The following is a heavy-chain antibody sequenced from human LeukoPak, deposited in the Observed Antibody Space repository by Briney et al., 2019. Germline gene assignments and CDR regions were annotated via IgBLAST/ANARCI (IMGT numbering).Heavy chain of an antibody. D-gene: IGHD3-10*01. Sequence: PGGSLRLSCAASGFTFSDYYMSWIRQAPGKGLEWVSYISSSGSTIYYADSVKGRFTISRDNAKNSLYLQMNSLRAEDTAVYYCARDQGSYYMAYYYYMDVWGKGTTVTISS. CDR3: ARDQGSYYMAYYYYMDV. CDR1: GFTFSDYY. V-gene: IGHV3-11*01. CDR2: ISSSGSTI. J-gene: IGHJ6*03.